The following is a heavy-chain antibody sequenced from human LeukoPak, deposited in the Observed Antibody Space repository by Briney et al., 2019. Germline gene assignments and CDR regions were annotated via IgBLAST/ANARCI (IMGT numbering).Heavy chain of an antibody. Sequence: SQTLSLTCTVSGDSITSGICYWNWIRQSAERGLEWIGRVHTTGSLDYNPSLKSRVTISMDTSSNHFSLMMSSVTPADTAVYYCARAGSGYMGDAFDIWGQGTMVTVSS. CDR3: ARAGSGYMGDAFDI. CDR1: GDSITSGICY. V-gene: IGHV4-61*02. CDR2: VHTTGSL. D-gene: IGHD3-22*01. J-gene: IGHJ3*02.